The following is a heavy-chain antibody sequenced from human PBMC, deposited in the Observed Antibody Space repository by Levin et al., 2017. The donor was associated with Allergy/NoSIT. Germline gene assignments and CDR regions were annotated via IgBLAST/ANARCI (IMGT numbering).Heavy chain of an antibody. Sequence: GSLRLSCTVSGASINTSAYFWGWLRQPPGKGLEYIGRVYYSGTAYYNPSLKSRVTISVGTSRTQFSLKLNSLTAADTAVYFCARGQKRGVDAFDVWGQGTLVTVSS. J-gene: IGHJ3*01. CDR2: VYYSGTA. CDR3: ARGQKRGVDAFDV. CDR1: GASINTSAYF. D-gene: IGHD3-16*01. V-gene: IGHV4-39*07.